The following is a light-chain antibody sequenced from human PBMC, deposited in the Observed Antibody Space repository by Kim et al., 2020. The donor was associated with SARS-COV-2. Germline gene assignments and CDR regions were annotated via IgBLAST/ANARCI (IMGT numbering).Light chain of an antibody. J-gene: IGLJ1*01. V-gene: IGLV1-40*01. CDR2: TNN. CDR1: ISDIGAGYD. Sequence: VTISCTGTISDIGAGYDVHWYRQLPGTTPKLLIYTNNNRPSGVPDRFSGSKSGTSASLAITGLQAEDEGDYYCQSYDSSLSGSFVFGTGTKVTVL. CDR3: QSYDSSLSGSFV.